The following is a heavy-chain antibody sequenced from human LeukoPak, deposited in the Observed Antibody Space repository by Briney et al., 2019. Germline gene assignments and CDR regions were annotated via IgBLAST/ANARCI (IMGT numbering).Heavy chain of an antibody. J-gene: IGHJ4*02. CDR2: INHSGST. CDR3: ARGVAVAGTYFDY. D-gene: IGHD6-19*01. Sequence: SETLSLTCAVYGGSFSGYYWSWIRQPPGKGLEWIGEINHSGSTNYNPSLKSRVTISVDTFKNQFSLKLSSVTAADTAVYYCARGVAVAGTYFDYWGQGTLVTVSS. CDR1: GGSFSGYY. V-gene: IGHV4-34*01.